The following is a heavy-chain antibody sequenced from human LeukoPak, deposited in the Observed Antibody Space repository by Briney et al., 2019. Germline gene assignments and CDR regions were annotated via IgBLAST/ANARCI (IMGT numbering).Heavy chain of an antibody. V-gene: IGHV3-7*01. Sequence: PGRSLRLSCSASGFTFSTYWMSWVRQAPGKGLEWVANMRRDGNEIYYLDSVRGRFTISRDNAKNSLYLQMNSLRAEDTAVYYCAKSYNGYESKPDYWGQGTLVTVSS. CDR2: MRRDGNEI. CDR1: GFTFSTYW. D-gene: IGHD5-12*01. CDR3: AKSYNGYESKPDY. J-gene: IGHJ4*02.